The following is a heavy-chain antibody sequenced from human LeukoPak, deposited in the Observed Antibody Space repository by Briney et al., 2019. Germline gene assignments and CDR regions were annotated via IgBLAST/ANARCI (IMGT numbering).Heavy chain of an antibody. V-gene: IGHV3-48*03. CDR2: ISGSGSVI. CDR3: ARERNYCGGDCYLN. CDR1: GFTFSTYE. J-gene: IGHJ4*02. Sequence: PWGSLRLSCAASGFTFSTYEMNWVRQAPGKGLEWVSYISGSGSVIQYADSVKGRFIISRDNAKNSLYLQMSSLRAEDTAVYYCARERNYCGGDCYLNWGQGTLVTVSS. D-gene: IGHD2-21*02.